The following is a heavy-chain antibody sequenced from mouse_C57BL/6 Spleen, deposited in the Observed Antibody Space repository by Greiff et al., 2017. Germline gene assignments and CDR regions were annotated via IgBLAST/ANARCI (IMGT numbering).Heavy chain of an antibody. J-gene: IGHJ1*03. CDR1: GFTFSSYG. V-gene: IGHV5-6*02. D-gene: IGHD2-4*01. CDR2: ISSGGSYT. Sequence: EVMLVESGGDLVKPGGSLKLSCAASGFTFSSYGMSWVRQTPDKRLEWVATISSGGSYTYYPDSVKGRFTISRDNAKNTLYLQMSSLKSEDTAMYYCARPSIYYDYVYWYFDVWGTGTTVTVSS. CDR3: ARPSIYYDYVYWYFDV.